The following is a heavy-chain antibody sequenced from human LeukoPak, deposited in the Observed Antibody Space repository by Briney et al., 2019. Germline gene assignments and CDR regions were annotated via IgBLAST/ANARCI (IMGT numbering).Heavy chain of an antibody. CDR3: ARDPYWCGDAFDI. V-gene: IGHV4-4*07. Sequence: SETLSLTCTVSGGSISSYYWIWIRQPAGKGLEWIGRIYTSGSTNYNPPLKSRVTMSVDTSKNQFSLKLSSVTAAVTAVYYCARDPYWCGDAFDIWGQGTMVTVSS. D-gene: IGHD2-8*02. CDR1: GGSISSYY. CDR2: IYTSGST. J-gene: IGHJ3*02.